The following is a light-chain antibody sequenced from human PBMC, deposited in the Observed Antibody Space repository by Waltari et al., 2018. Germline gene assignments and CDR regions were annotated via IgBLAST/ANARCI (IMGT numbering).Light chain of an antibody. J-gene: IGKJ1*01. Sequence: DIQMTQSPSTLSASVGDRVTITCPASQSIRSWLAWYQQKPGKAPKLLIYKASSLESGVPSRFSGSGSGTEFTLTISSLQPDDFATYYCQQYNSYSWTFGQGTKVEIK. CDR1: QSIRSW. CDR3: QQYNSYSWT. CDR2: KAS. V-gene: IGKV1-5*03.